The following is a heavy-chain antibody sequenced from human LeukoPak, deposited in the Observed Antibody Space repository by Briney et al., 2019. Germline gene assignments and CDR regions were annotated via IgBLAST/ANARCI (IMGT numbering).Heavy chain of an antibody. V-gene: IGHV4-34*01. CDR1: GGSFSGYH. Sequence: PSETLSLTCAVHGGSFSGYHWNWIRQSPSKGLECIGEINDRGRTNYNPSLESRVTLSVDTSKKEFSLKLSAVTAADTAVYYCARDPTTVTSLPYYFDFWGQGTLVSVSS. CDR2: INDRGRT. CDR3: ARDPTTVTSLPYYFDF. D-gene: IGHD4-17*01. J-gene: IGHJ4*02.